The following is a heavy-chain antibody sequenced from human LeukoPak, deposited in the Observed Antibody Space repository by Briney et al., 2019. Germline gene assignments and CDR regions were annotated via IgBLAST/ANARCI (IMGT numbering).Heavy chain of an antibody. CDR3: DSPDGSPWFDP. J-gene: IGHJ5*02. D-gene: IGHD3-10*01. V-gene: IGHV3-30*03. Sequence: GKSLRLSCAASGFTFSTYAMHWARQAPGKGLEWVAIISYDGSDLYYADSVKGRFTISGDYSNNTLYLKMDSLRPEDTAVYYCDSPDGSPWFDPWGQGTLVTVSS. CDR1: GFTFSTYA. CDR2: ISYDGSDL.